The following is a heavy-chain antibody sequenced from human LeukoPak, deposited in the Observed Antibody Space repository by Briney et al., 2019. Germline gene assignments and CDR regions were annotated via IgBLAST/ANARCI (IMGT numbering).Heavy chain of an antibody. CDR1: GGSFSNYY. CDR2: INHSGST. J-gene: IGHJ4*02. Sequence: SETLSLTCAVYGGSFSNYYWSWIRQPPGKGLEWIGEINHSGSTNYNPSLKSRVTISVDTSKNQFSLKLTSVTAADTAVYYCAGGHSSGYNPIEYWGQGTLVTVSS. V-gene: IGHV4-34*01. D-gene: IGHD3-22*01. CDR3: AGGHSSGYNPIEY.